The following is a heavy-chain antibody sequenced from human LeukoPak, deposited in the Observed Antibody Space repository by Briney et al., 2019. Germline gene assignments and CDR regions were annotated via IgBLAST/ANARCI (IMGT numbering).Heavy chain of an antibody. J-gene: IGHJ5*02. V-gene: IGHV4-31*03. Sequence: SETLSLTCTVSGVSISSGGYYWSWIRQHPGKGLEWIGYIYYSGSTYYNPSLKSRVTISVDTSKNQFSLKLSSVTAADTAVYYCARDGPTMIANWFDPWGQGTLVTVSS. CDR3: ARDGPTMIANWFDP. CDR2: IYYSGST. CDR1: GVSISSGGYY. D-gene: IGHD3-22*01.